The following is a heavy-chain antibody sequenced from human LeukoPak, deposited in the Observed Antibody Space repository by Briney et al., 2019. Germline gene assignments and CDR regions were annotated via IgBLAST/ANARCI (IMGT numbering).Heavy chain of an antibody. CDR1: GYTFTGYY. CDR2: INPNSGGT. D-gene: IGHD1-7*01. Sequence: ASVKVSCKASGYTFTGYYMHWVRQAPGQGLEWMGWINPNSGGTNYAQKFQGRVTMTRDTSISTAYMELSRLRSDDTAVYYCARDSHNWNYSGFDPWGQGTLVTVSS. V-gene: IGHV1-2*02. CDR3: ARDSHNWNYSGFDP. J-gene: IGHJ5*02.